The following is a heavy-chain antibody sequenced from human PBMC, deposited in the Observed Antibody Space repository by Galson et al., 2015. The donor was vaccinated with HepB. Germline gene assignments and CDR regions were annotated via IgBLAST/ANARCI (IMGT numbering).Heavy chain of an antibody. J-gene: IGHJ4*02. CDR3: ARGLEDDYGDYDQDYYFDY. CDR2: INPSGGST. CDR1: GYTFTSYY. D-gene: IGHD4-17*01. Sequence: SVKVSCKASGYTFTSYYMHWVRQAPGQGLEWMGIINPSGGSTSYAQKFQGRVTMTRDTSTSTVYMELSSLRSEDTAVYYCARGLEDDYGDYDQDYYFDYWGQGTLVTVSS. V-gene: IGHV1-46*01.